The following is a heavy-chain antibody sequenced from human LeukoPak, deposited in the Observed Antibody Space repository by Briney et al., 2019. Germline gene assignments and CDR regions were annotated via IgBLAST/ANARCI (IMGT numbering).Heavy chain of an antibody. CDR2: ISSSGSTI. Sequence: GGSLRLSCAASGFTFSSYEMNWVRQAPGKGLEWVSYISSSGSTIYYADSVKGRFTISRDNAKNSLYLQMNSLRAEDTAVYYCARGDRYCGGDCHYYYYMDVWGKGTTVTISS. CDR3: ARGDRYCGGDCHYYYYMDV. D-gene: IGHD2-21*02. V-gene: IGHV3-48*03. J-gene: IGHJ6*03. CDR1: GFTFSSYE.